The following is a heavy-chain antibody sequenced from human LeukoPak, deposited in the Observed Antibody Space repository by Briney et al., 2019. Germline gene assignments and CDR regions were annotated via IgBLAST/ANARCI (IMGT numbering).Heavy chain of an antibody. CDR3: ARDSQPSSWYTLYYYYYMDV. J-gene: IGHJ6*03. CDR2: INTNTGNP. V-gene: IGHV7-4-1*02. D-gene: IGHD6-13*01. CDR1: GYTFTSYA. Sequence: ASVKVSCKASGYTFTSYAMNWVRQAPGQGLEWMGWINTNTGNPTYAQGFTGRFVFSLDTSVSTAYLQISSLKAEDTAVYYCARDSQPSSWYTLYYYYYMDVWGKGTTVTVSS.